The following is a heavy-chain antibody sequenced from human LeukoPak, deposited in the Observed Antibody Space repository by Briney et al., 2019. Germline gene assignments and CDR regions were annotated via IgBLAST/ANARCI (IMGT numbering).Heavy chain of an antibody. CDR3: ARDEQHGELSY. Sequence: PGGSLRLSCAASGFIFSSYAMSWVRQAPGKGLEWVSSISGGGDNTYYADSVKGRFTISRDNSKNTMYLQMNSLRAEDTAVYYCARDEQHGELSYWGQGTLVTVSS. J-gene: IGHJ4*02. CDR1: GFIFSSYA. D-gene: IGHD3-10*01. CDR2: ISGGGDNT. V-gene: IGHV3-23*01.